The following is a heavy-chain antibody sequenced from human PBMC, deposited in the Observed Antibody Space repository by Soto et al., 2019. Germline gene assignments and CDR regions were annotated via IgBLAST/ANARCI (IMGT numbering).Heavy chain of an antibody. CDR3: ASSFSFCGNDCYPI. Sequence: PSETLSLTCTVSGGSISSGGFYWSWIRQDPGKGLECIAFIHSSGSAYYNPSLKSRVTISVDTSKNQFSLKLSSVTAADTAVYYCASSFSFCGNDCYPIWGRGTPVTVSS. J-gene: IGHJ4*02. CDR1: GGSISSGGFY. D-gene: IGHD2-21*02. CDR2: IHSSGSA. V-gene: IGHV4-31*03.